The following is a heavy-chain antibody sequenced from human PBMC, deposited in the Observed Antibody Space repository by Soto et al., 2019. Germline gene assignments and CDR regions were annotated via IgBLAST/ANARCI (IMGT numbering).Heavy chain of an antibody. V-gene: IGHV3-15*01. CDR2: IKSKTDGGTT. CDR1: GFTFSNAW. J-gene: IGHJ1*01. Sequence: PVGSLRLSCAASGFTFSNAWMSWVRQSPGKGLEWVGRIKSKTDGGTTDYAAPVKGRFTISRDDSKKTLYLQMNSLKTEDTAWYYCTPHIPIVGLWGQGTPVTVSS. D-gene: IGHD3-22*01. CDR3: TPHIPIVGL.